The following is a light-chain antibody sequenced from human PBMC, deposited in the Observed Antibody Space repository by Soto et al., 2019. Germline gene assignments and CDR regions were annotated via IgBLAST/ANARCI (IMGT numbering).Light chain of an antibody. CDR1: QSVDSSY. Sequence: EIVWTQSPGTLSLSPGASATLSCRVSQSVDSSYLAWYHQRPGQAPRLLIYGASSRATGIPDRFSGSGSGTDFTLTISSLQPEDFATYYCQQSYSTPPTFGQGTKVDFK. CDR2: GAS. V-gene: IGKV3-20*01. CDR3: QQSYSTPPT. J-gene: IGKJ1*01.